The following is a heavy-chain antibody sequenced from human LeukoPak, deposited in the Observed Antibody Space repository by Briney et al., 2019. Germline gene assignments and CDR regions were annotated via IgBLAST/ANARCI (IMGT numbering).Heavy chain of an antibody. Sequence: ASVKVSCKASGYTFTSYYMHWVRQAPGQGLEWMGWINPNSGGTNYAQKFQGRVTMTRDTSISTAYMELSRLRSDDTAVYYCAREDYVWGSYRDWGQGTLVTVSS. CDR3: AREDYVWGSYRD. V-gene: IGHV1-2*02. D-gene: IGHD3-16*02. CDR1: GYTFTSYY. CDR2: INPNSGGT. J-gene: IGHJ4*02.